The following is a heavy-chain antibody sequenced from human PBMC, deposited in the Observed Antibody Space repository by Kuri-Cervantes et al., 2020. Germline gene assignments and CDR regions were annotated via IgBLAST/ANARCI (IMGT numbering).Heavy chain of an antibody. D-gene: IGHD6-19*01. CDR2: IIPIFGTA. J-gene: IGHJ4*02. Sequence: SVKVSCKASGGTFSSYAISWVRQAPGQGLEWMGGIIPIFGTANYAQKFQGRVTITADESTSTAYMELSSLRSEDTAVYYCARVRGGGWTRDTEALDYWGQGTLVTVSS. CDR1: GGTFSSYA. CDR3: ARVRGGGWTRDTEALDY. V-gene: IGHV1-69*13.